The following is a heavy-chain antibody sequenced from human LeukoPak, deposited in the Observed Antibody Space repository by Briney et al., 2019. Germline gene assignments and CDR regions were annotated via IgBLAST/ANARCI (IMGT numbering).Heavy chain of an antibody. D-gene: IGHD2-2*01. V-gene: IGHV3-7*01. CDR2: IKQDGSEK. J-gene: IGHJ5*02. CDR3: ARDDCSSISCYHNWFDP. CDR1: GFTFSSYW. Sequence: GGSLRLSCAASGFTFSSYWMSWVRQAPGKGLEWVANIKQDGSEKYYVDSVKGRFTISRDNAKNSLYLQMNSLRAEDMAVYYCARDDCSSISCYHNWFDPWGQGTLVTVSS.